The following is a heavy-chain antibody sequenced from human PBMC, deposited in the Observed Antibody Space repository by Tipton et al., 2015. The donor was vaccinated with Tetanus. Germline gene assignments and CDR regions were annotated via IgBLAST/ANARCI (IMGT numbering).Heavy chain of an antibody. CDR3: VRVVGMIRDGNFDY. Sequence: SLRLSCAASGFTFNTYSMNWVRRAPGKGLEWVSVINGDSTSIYYADSVKGRFTISRDNAKNSLYLQMNSLRVEDTAMYYCVRVVGMIRDGNFDYWGQGTLVTVSS. CDR2: INGDSTSI. J-gene: IGHJ4*02. D-gene: IGHD3-10*01. V-gene: IGHV3-21*01. CDR1: GFTFNTYS.